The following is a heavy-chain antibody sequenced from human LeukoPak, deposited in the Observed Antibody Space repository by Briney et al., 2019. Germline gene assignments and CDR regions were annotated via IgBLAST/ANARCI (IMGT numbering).Heavy chain of an antibody. Sequence: ASETLSLTCTVSGGSISCYYWSWIRQPPGKGLEWIGYIYYSGSTNYNPSLKSRVTISVDTSKNQFSLKLSSVTAADTAVYYCARHHIAAGGTGAFDIWGQGTMVTVSS. J-gene: IGHJ3*02. V-gene: IGHV4-59*08. CDR3: ARHHIAAGGTGAFDI. CDR1: GGSISCYY. CDR2: IYYSGST. D-gene: IGHD6-13*01.